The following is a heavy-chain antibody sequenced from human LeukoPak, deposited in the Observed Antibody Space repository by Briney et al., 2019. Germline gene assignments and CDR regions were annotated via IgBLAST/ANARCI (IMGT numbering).Heavy chain of an antibody. J-gene: IGHJ5*02. CDR1: GGSISSSSYY. D-gene: IGHD5-24*01. CDR2: IYYSGST. CDR3: ARDRGQDGPSP. Sequence: PSETLSLTCAVYGGSISSSSYYWGWIRQPPGKGLEWIGSIYYSGSTYYNPSLKSRVTISVDTSKNQFSLKLSSVTAADTAVYYCARDRGQDGPSPWGQGTLVTVSS. V-gene: IGHV4-39*07.